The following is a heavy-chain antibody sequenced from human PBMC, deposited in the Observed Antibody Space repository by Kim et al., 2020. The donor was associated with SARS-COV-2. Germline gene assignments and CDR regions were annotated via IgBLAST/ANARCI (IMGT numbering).Heavy chain of an antibody. Sequence: SDTRYSPSFQGQVTISADKSISTAYLQWSSLKASDTAMYYCARGSLVSDYWGQGTLVTVSS. J-gene: IGHJ4*02. CDR3: ARGSLVSDY. V-gene: IGHV5-51*01. CDR2: SDT. D-gene: IGHD6-6*01.